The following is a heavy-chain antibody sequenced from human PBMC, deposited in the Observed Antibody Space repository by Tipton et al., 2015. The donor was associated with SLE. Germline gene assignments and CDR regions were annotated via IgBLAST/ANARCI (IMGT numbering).Heavy chain of an antibody. CDR1: GGSISSGGYY. CDR2: IDYSGST. Sequence: TLSLTCTVSGGSISSGGYYWSWIRQHPGRGLAWIGYIDYSGSTAYNPSLKSLVTISVDTSKNQFSLKLSSVTAADTAVYYCARASRYWDYGEGDSYFDLCRRGTPVTVSS. V-gene: IGHV4-31*01. CDR3: ARASRYWDYGEGDSYFDL. J-gene: IGHJ2*01. D-gene: IGHD4-17*01.